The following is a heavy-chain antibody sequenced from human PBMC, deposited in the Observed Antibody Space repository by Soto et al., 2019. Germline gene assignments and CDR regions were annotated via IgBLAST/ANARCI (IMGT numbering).Heavy chain of an antibody. Sequence: AAVKVSCNASGYTFTSYGISWVRQAPGQGLEWMGWISAYNGNTNYAQKLQGRVTMTTDTSTSTAYMELRSLRSDDTAVYYCARDHGPGLPDYYYYYGMDVWGQGTTVTVSS. V-gene: IGHV1-18*04. CDR3: ARDHGPGLPDYYYYYGMDV. D-gene: IGHD3-10*01. J-gene: IGHJ6*02. CDR1: GYTFTSYG. CDR2: ISAYNGNT.